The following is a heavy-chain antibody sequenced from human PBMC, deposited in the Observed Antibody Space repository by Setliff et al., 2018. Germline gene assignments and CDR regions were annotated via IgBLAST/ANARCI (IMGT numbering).Heavy chain of an antibody. CDR2: ICHSGST. CDR3: ASPRRDDLDSPFDAFDI. D-gene: IGHD3-3*01. Sequence: SETLSLTCTVSGDSIGRGGFHWSWVRQPAGKGLEWIGRICHSGSTHYNPSLKSRVTISVDTSKNQFSLILRSVTAADTAVYYCASPRRDDLDSPFDAFDIWGQGTKVTVSS. V-gene: IGHV4-61*02. CDR1: GDSIGRGGFH. J-gene: IGHJ3*02.